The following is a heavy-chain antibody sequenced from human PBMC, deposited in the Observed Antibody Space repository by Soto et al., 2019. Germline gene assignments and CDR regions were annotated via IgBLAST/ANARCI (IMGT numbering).Heavy chain of an antibody. CDR2: IYYSGST. Sequence: SETLSLTCTVSGVSISSGDYYWSWIRQPPGKGLEWIGYIYYSGSTYYNPSLKSRVTISVDTSKNQFSLKLSSVTAADTAVYYCASHDYAHYGMDVWGQGTTVTSP. CDR1: GVSISSGDYY. CDR3: ASHDYAHYGMDV. V-gene: IGHV4-30-4*01. J-gene: IGHJ6*02. D-gene: IGHD3-16*01.